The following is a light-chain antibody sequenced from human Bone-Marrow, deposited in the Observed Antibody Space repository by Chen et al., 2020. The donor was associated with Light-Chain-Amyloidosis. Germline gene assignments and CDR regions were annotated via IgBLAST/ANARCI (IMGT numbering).Light chain of an antibody. CDR1: DLPTKY. CDR2: RAT. V-gene: IGLV3-25*03. Sequence: SYELTQPPSVSVSPGQTARITCAGDDLPTKYAYWYQQKPGQAPVLVIHRATERPSGISERVTGASSGTTATLTIRGVQAEDGADYHCQSADSSGTYEVIFGGGTKLTV. CDR3: QSADSSGTYEVI. J-gene: IGLJ2*01.